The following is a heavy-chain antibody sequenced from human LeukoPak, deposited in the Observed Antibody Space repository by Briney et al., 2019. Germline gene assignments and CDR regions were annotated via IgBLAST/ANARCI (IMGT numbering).Heavy chain of an antibody. J-gene: IGHJ4*02. D-gene: IGHD3-10*01. CDR2: INPSGGST. CDR1: GYTFTSYY. CDR3: ARDHSYGSGSYYNDFDY. Sequence: ASVKVSCKASGYTFTSYYMHWVRQASGQGLEWMGIINPSGGSTSYAQKFQGRVTMTRDTSTSTVYMELSSLRSEDTAVYYCARDHSYGSGSYYNDFDYWGQGTLVTVSS. V-gene: IGHV1-46*01.